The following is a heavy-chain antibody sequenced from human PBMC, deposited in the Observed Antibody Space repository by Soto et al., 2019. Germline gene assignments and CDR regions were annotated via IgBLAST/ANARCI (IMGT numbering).Heavy chain of an antibody. D-gene: IGHD3-16*01. CDR1: GYTFTSYD. CDR2: MNPNSCNT. Sequence: VSVKVSYKASGYTFTSYDINWVRQATGQGLEWMGWMNPNSCNTGYAQKFQGRVTMTRNSSKSTAYMELSSLRSEDTAVYYCARGGEFDYDNWFDPWGQGTLVTVSS. V-gene: IGHV1-8*01. CDR3: ARGGEFDYDNWFDP. J-gene: IGHJ5*02.